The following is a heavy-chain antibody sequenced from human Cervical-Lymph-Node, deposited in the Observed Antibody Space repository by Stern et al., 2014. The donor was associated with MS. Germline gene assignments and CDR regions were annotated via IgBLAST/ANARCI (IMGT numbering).Heavy chain of an antibody. D-gene: IGHD5-18*01. CDR1: GYTFTDYA. CDR2: ISAYNGDT. CDR3: AVLSVDADFDY. V-gene: IGHV1-18*01. Sequence: QVQLVQSGAEVKKPGASVKVSCTASGYTFTDYATSWVRQAPGQGLEWMAWISAYNGDTNFAQEVQGRVSLTTDTATSTAYMELRSLRSDDTAVYYCAVLSVDADFDYWGQGTLVTVSS. J-gene: IGHJ4*02.